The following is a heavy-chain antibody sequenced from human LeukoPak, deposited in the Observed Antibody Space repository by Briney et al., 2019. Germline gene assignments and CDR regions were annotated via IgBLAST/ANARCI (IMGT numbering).Heavy chain of an antibody. J-gene: IGHJ5*02. CDR2: IYYSGST. CDR3: ARDVGWFDP. V-gene: IGHV4-59*12. Sequence: SETLSLTCTVSGGSISSYYWSWIRQPPGKGLEWIGYIYYSGSTNYNPSLRSRVTMSVDTSKNQFSLKLSSVTAADTAVYYCARDVGWFDPWGQGTLVTVSS. CDR1: GGSISSYY. D-gene: IGHD1-26*01.